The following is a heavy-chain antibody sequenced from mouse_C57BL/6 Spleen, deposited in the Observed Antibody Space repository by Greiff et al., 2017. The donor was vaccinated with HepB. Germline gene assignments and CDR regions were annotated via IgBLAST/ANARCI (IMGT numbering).Heavy chain of an antibody. CDR1: GYTFTSYG. V-gene: IGHV1-81*01. CDR3: ARGILLEGFAY. Sequence: VQLQQSGAELARPGASVKLSCKASGYTFTSYGISWVKQRTGQGLEWIGEIYPRSGNTYYNEKFKGKATLTADKSSSTAYMELRSLTSEDSAVYFCARGILLEGFAYWGQGTLVTVSA. CDR2: IYPRSGNT. J-gene: IGHJ3*01. D-gene: IGHD1-1*01.